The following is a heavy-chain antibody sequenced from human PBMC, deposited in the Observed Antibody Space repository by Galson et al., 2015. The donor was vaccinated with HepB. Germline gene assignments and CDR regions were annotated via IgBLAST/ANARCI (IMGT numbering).Heavy chain of an antibody. CDR3: ARDQLGFRAFRDLDYYYYGMDV. V-gene: IGHV1-69*06. J-gene: IGHJ6*02. D-gene: IGHD1-1*01. CDR2: IIPIFGTA. Sequence: SVKVSCKASGGTFSSYAISWVRQAPGQGLEWMGGIIPIFGTANYAQKFQGRVTITADKSTSTAYMELSSLRSEDTAVYYCARDQLGFRAFRDLDYYYYGMDVWGQGTTVTVSS. CDR1: GGTFSSYA.